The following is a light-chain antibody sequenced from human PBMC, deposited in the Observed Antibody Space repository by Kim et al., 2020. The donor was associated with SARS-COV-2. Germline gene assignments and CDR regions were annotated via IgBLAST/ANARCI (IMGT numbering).Light chain of an antibody. CDR1: SLRSYY. V-gene: IGLV3-19*01. J-gene: IGLJ2*01. Sequence: SSELTQDPAVSVALGQTVRITCQGDSLRSYYATWYQQKPGQAPIVVIYGKNNCPSGIPDRFSGSSSGDTASLTITGTQAGDEADYYCNSRGSNDNVLFGGGTQLTVL. CDR3: NSRGSNDNVL. CDR2: GKN.